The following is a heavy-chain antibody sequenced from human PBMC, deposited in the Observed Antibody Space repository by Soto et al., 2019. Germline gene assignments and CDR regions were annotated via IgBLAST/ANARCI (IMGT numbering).Heavy chain of an antibody. CDR1: GYTFTGYY. D-gene: IGHD4-17*01. Sequence: ASVKVSCKASGYTFTGYYMHWVRQAPGQGLEWMGWINPNSGGTNYAQKFQGWVTMTRDTSISTAYMELSRLRSDDTAVYYCARDFGYGYGGTSNASDIWGQGTMVTVSS. J-gene: IGHJ3*02. CDR3: ARDFGYGYGGTSNASDI. CDR2: INPNSGGT. V-gene: IGHV1-2*04.